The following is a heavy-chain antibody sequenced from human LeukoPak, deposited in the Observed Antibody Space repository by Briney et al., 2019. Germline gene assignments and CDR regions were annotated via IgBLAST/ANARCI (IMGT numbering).Heavy chain of an antibody. CDR1: GFTFSYYS. Sequence: GGSLRLSCAASGFTFSYYSMNWVRQAPGKGLEWVSSISGSSSYIYYADSVKGRFTISRDNAKNSLYLQMKSLRADDTALYFCARLRRDGYNIVGFDFWGQGTLVTVSS. J-gene: IGHJ4*02. CDR2: ISGSSSYI. CDR3: ARLRRDGYNIVGFDF. D-gene: IGHD5-24*01. V-gene: IGHV3-21*01.